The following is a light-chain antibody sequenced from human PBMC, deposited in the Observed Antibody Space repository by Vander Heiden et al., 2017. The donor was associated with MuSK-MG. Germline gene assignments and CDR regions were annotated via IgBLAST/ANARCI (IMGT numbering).Light chain of an antibody. CDR3: QQSDFPPYT. CDR1: QRISTY. Sequence: DIQMTQSPSSLSASVGDRVTITCRASQRISTYLNWYQQKLGKAPKLLIFATSSLQSGVPSRFSGSGSGTDFTLTISRLQPEDFATYYCQQSDFPPYTFGQGTKVEIK. CDR2: ATS. V-gene: IGKV1-39*01. J-gene: IGKJ2*01.